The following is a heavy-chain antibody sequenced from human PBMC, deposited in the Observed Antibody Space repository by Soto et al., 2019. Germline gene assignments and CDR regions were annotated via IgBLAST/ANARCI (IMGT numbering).Heavy chain of an antibody. CDR1: GGSISSGDYY. CDR2: IYYSGST. Sequence: SETLSLTCTVPGGSISSGDYYWSWIRQPPGKGLEWIGYIYYSGSTYYNPSLKSRVTISVDTSKNQFSLKLSSVTAADTAVYYCARAGGYPDYFDYWGQGTRVTVSS. D-gene: IGHD3-22*01. V-gene: IGHV4-30-4*01. J-gene: IGHJ4*02. CDR3: ARAGGYPDYFDY.